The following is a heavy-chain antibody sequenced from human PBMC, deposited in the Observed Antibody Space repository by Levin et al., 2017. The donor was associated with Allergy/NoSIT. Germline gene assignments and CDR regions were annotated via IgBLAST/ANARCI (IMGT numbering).Heavy chain of an antibody. CDR3: SRGAAIAAAGTGSYYFDY. CDR2: IRSKAYGGTT. J-gene: IGHJ4*02. V-gene: IGHV3-49*03. CDR1: GFTFGDYA. D-gene: IGHD6-13*01. Sequence: GGSLRLSCTGSGFTFGDYAMSWFRQAPGKGLEWVGFIRSKAYGGTTEYAASVKGRFTISRDDSKSIAYLQMDSLKTEDTAVYYCSRGAAIAAAGTGSYYFDYWGQGTLVAVSS.